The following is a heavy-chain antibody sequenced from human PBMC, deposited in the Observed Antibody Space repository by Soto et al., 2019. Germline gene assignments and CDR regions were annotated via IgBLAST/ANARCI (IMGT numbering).Heavy chain of an antibody. Sequence: EVQLVESGGGLVKPGGSLRLSCAASGFTFSTYSMNWVRQAPGKGLEWVSSISSSSSYIYYADSVKGRFTISRDNAKNSLYLQMNSLRAEDTAVYYCARYDSSGYYCPYYYYGMDVWGQGTMVTVSS. J-gene: IGHJ6*02. CDR3: ARYDSSGYYCPYYYYGMDV. CDR1: GFTFSTYS. V-gene: IGHV3-21*01. D-gene: IGHD3-22*01. CDR2: ISSSSSYI.